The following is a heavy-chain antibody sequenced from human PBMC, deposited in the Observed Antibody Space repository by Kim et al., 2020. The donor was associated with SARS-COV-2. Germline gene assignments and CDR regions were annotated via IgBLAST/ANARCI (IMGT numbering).Heavy chain of an antibody. V-gene: IGHV3-23*01. CDR3: ANLYLYSSGPRSRSFDP. D-gene: IGHD6-19*01. CDR2: ISGSGGST. Sequence: GGSLRLSCAASGFTFSSYAMSWVRQAPGKGLEWVSAISGSGGSTYYADSVKGRFTISRDNSKNTLYLQMNSLRAEDTAVYYCANLYLYSSGPRSRSFDPWGQGTLVTVSS. CDR1: GFTFSSYA. J-gene: IGHJ5*02.